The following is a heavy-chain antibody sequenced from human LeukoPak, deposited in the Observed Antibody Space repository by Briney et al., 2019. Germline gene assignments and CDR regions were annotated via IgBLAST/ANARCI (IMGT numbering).Heavy chain of an antibody. CDR1: GYTFTNYY. Sequence: ASVKVSCKASGYTFTNYYLHWVRQAPGQGLEWMGIINPNDGGTQYAQNFQGRVTMTRDTSTSTDYMELSSLRSDDTAVYYCTRSAIVGAPGDFDYWGQGALVTVSS. D-gene: IGHD1-26*01. V-gene: IGHV1-46*03. J-gene: IGHJ4*02. CDR2: INPNDGGT. CDR3: TRSAIVGAPGDFDY.